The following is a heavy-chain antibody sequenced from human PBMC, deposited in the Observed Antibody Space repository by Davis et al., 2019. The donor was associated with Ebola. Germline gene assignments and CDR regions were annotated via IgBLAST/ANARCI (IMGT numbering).Heavy chain of an antibody. CDR1: GGSISSGDYY. J-gene: IGHJ4*02. V-gene: IGHV4-30-4*01. CDR2: IYYSGIT. Sequence: MPSETLSLTCTVSGGSISSGDYYWSWIRQPPGKGLEWIGYIYYSGITYYNPSPKSRVTISVDTSKNQFSLNLSSVTAADTAVYYCARVYGSGSLHFDYWGQGTLVTVSS. D-gene: IGHD3-10*01. CDR3: ARVYGSGSLHFDY.